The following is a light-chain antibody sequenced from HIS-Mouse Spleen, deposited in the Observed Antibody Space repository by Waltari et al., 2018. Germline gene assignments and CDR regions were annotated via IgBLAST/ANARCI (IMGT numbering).Light chain of an antibody. CDR2: KAS. J-gene: IGKJ4*01. CDR3: QQYNSYSKLT. CDR1: QSISSW. Sequence: DIQMTQSPSTLSASVGDRVTITCRASQSISSWLAWYQQQPGKAPKRLIYKASSLESGVPSRFSGSGSGTEFTLTISSLQPDDFATYYCQQYNSYSKLTFGGGTKVEIK. V-gene: IGKV1-5*03.